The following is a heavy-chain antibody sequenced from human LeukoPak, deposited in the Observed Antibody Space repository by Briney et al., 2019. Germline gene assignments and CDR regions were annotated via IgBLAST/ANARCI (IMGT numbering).Heavy chain of an antibody. Sequence: ASVKVSCKASGYTFTSYYMHWVRQAPGQGLEWMGIINPSGGSTSYAQKFQGRVTMTRDTSTSTVYMELSSLRSEDTAVYYCARIYGGKDSYYYGMDVWGQGTTVTVSS. CDR3: ARIYGGKDSYYYGMDV. CDR2: INPSGGST. CDR1: GYTFTSYY. D-gene: IGHD4-23*01. V-gene: IGHV1-46*01. J-gene: IGHJ6*02.